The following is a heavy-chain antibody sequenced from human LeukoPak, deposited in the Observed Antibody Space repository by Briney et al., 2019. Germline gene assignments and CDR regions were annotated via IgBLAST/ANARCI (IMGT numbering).Heavy chain of an antibody. CDR2: ISGYYGST. CDR3: AKDLEGAEPGAFDI. V-gene: IGHV3-23*01. Sequence: GGSLRLSCAASGFTFTGYAMSWVRQVPGKGLEWVSTISGYYGSTNYADSVRGRFTISRDNSNNTLYLQMTSLRAEDTAIYYCAKDLEGAEPGAFDIWGQGTMVTVSS. D-gene: IGHD3-3*01. J-gene: IGHJ3*02. CDR1: GFTFTGYA.